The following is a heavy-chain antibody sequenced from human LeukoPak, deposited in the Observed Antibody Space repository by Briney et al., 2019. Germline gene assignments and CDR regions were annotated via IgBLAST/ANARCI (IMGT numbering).Heavy chain of an antibody. J-gene: IGHJ2*01. V-gene: IGHV3-7*01. CDR1: GFTLSSYA. CDR2: IKQDGSEK. D-gene: IGHD3-10*01. CDR3: AREQEIQGIPLWFGELGYSDL. Sequence: GGSLRLSCAASGFTLSSYAMSWVRQAPGKGLEWVANIKQDGSEKYYVDSVKGRFTISRDNAKNSLYLQMNSLRAEDTAVYYCAREQEIQGIPLWFGELGYSDLWGRGTLVTVSS.